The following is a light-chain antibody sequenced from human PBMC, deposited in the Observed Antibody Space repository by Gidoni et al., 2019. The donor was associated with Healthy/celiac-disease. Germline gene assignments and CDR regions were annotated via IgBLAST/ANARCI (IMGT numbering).Light chain of an antibody. J-gene: IGLJ1*01. CDR1: NLGSKN. V-gene: IGLV3-9*01. CDR2: RDS. CDR3: QVWDSSTRYV. Sequence: SYELTQPLSVSVALGQTARITCGGNNLGSKNVHWYQQKPGQAPVLVIYRDSNRPSGIPERFSGSNSGNTATLTISRAQAGDEADYYCQVWDSSTRYVFGTGTKVTVL.